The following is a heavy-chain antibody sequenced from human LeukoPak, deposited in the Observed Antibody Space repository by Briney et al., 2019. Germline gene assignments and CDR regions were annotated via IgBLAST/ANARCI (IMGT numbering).Heavy chain of an antibody. CDR3: ARGGYYGSGSDDAFDI. V-gene: IGHV4-39*07. Sequence: SETLSLTCTVSGGSIRSSTYYWSWIRQPPGKGLEWIGEINHSGSTNYNPSLKSRVTISVDTSKNQFSLNLSSVTAADTAVYYCARGGYYGSGSDDAFDIWGQGTMVTVSS. J-gene: IGHJ3*02. CDR1: GGSIRSSTYY. CDR2: INHSGST. D-gene: IGHD3-10*01.